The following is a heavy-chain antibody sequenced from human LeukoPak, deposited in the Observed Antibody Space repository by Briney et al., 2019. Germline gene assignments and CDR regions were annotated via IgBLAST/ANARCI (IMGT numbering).Heavy chain of an antibody. CDR3: TKVATTPVWASDY. CDR2: IYSDGTT. D-gene: IGHD1-1*01. Sequence: GGSLRLSCAASGFTISSNYMSWVRQAPGKGLEWVSVIYSDGTTLYADSVKGRFTISRDTSKNRLYLHMDSLRAEDTAIYYCTKVATTPVWASDYWGQGTLVTVSS. V-gene: IGHV3-53*01. CDR1: GFTISSNY. J-gene: IGHJ4*02.